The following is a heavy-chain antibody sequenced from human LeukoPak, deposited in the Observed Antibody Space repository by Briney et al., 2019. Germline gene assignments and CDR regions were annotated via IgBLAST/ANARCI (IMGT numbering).Heavy chain of an antibody. CDR2: INPNSGGT. CDR1: GYTFTGYY. D-gene: IGHD3-3*01. V-gene: IGHV1-2*02. Sequence: GASVKVSCKASGYTFTGYYMHWVRQAPGQGLEWMGWINPNSGGTNYAQKFQGRVTMTRDTSISTAYKELSRLRSDDTAVYYCARVSRITIFGVAKYNWFDPWGQGTLVTVSS. CDR3: ARVSRITIFGVAKYNWFDP. J-gene: IGHJ5*02.